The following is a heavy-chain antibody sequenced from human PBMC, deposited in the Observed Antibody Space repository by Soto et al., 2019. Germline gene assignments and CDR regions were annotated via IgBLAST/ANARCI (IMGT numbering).Heavy chain of an antibody. J-gene: IGHJ4*02. CDR2: IYYSGST. CDR1: GGSISSSSYY. CDR3: ARPVNYGDYVFFDY. V-gene: IGHV4-39*01. Sequence: SETLSLTCTVSGGSISSSSYYWGWIRQPPGKGLEWIGSIYYSGSTYYNPSLKSRVTISVDTSKNQFSLKLSSVTAADTAVYYCARPVNYGDYVFFDYWGQGTLVTVSS. D-gene: IGHD4-17*01.